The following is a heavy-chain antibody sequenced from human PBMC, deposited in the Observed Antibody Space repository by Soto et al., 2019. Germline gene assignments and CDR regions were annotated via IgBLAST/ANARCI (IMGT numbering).Heavy chain of an antibody. V-gene: IGHV2-5*01. Sequence: QITLKESGPTLVKPTQTLTLTCTFSGFSLTTSGVGVGWIRQSLGKALEWLALIYWNDDQWYSPSLKSRLTITQDTSKNQVVLKMTHMDPVDTATYFCARSRRITMLGVVSWFDPWGQGTRLTVSS. CDR1: GFSLTTSGVG. J-gene: IGHJ5*02. CDR2: IYWNDDQ. D-gene: IGHD3-3*01. CDR3: ARSRRITMLGVVSWFDP.